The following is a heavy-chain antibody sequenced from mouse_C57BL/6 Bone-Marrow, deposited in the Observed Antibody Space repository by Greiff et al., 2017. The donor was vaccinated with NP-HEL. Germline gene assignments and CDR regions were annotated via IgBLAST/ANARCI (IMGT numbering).Heavy chain of an antibody. J-gene: IGHJ4*01. CDR1: GYTFTSYW. Sequence: QVQLKQSGAELVKPGASVKLSCKASGYTFTSYWMQWVKQRPGQGLEWIGEIDPSDSYTNYNQKFKGKATLTVDTSSSTAYMQLSSLTSEDSAVYYCASYYYGSSPYYYAMDYWGQGTSVTVSS. V-gene: IGHV1-50*01. CDR2: IDPSDSYT. D-gene: IGHD1-1*01. CDR3: ASYYYGSSPYYYAMDY.